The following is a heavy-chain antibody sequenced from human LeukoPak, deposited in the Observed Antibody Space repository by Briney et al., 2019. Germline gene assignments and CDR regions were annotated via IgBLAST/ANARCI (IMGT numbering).Heavy chain of an antibody. D-gene: IGHD6-13*01. J-gene: IGHJ4*02. Sequence: ASVKVSCKASGYTFTTFGITWVRQATGQGLEWMGWMNPNSGNTGYAQKFQGRVTMTRNTSISTAYMELSSLRSEDTAVYYCARGFPRAYSSSWYYFDYWGQGTLVTVSS. CDR3: ARGFPRAYSSSWYYFDY. CDR2: MNPNSGNT. V-gene: IGHV1-8*02. CDR1: GYTFTTFG.